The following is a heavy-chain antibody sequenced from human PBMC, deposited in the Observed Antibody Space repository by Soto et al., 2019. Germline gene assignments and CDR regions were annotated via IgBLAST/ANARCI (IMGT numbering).Heavy chain of an antibody. CDR2: ISGSGGST. V-gene: IGHV3-23*01. CDR3: AKDYSSSWYSNWFDP. D-gene: IGHD6-13*01. J-gene: IGHJ5*02. Sequence: PGGSMRISCAASGFTFSSYAMSWVRQAQGKGLEWVSAISGSGGSTYYADSVKGRFTISRDNSKNTLYLQMNSLRAEDTAVYYCAKDYSSSWYSNWFDPWGQGTLVTVSS. CDR1: GFTFSSYA.